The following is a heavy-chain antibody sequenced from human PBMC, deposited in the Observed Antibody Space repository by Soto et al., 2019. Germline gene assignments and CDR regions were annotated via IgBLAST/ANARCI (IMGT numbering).Heavy chain of an antibody. CDR2: MSYDGTNE. Sequence: PGGSLRLSCAASGFSFTHYTINRVRQAPGKGLEWVAVMSYDGTNEYYADSVKGRFTISRDNSKSTVYLQMNSLTPEDTALYYCARKWGTYSSASLDYWGLGTLVTVSS. CDR1: GFSFTHYT. J-gene: IGHJ4*02. V-gene: IGHV3-30*04. D-gene: IGHD6-19*01. CDR3: ARKWGTYSSASLDY.